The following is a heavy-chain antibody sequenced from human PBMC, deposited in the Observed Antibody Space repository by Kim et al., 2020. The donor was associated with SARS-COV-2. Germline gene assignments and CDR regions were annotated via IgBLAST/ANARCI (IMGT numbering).Heavy chain of an antibody. CDR2: AYFIGNT. Sequence: SETLSLTCTVSGGSLSSSSYYWGWIRQPPGQGLEWIGTAYFIGNTHSNPSLKSRVTISVDTSKNQFSLKLGSVTAADTAAYYCARHQRYSSGRYVAFYY. D-gene: IGHD6-19*01. CDR3: ARHQRYSSGRYVAFYY. J-gene: IGHJ6*01. CDR1: GGSLSSSSYY. V-gene: IGHV4-39*01.